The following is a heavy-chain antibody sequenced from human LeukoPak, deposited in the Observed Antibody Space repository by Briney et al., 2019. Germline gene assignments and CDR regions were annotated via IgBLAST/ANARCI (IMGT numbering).Heavy chain of an antibody. CDR3: AREYCSSTSCYSFGWFDP. J-gene: IGHJ5*02. D-gene: IGHD2-2*01. V-gene: IGHV1-2*02. CDR2: IYPNSGGT. CDR1: GYTFTGYY. Sequence: ASVKVSCKASGYTFTGYYMHWVRQAPGQGLEWMGWIYPNSGGTNYAQKFQGRVTMTRDTSISTAYMELSRLRSDDTAVYYCAREYCSSTSCYSFGWFDPWGQGTLVTVSS.